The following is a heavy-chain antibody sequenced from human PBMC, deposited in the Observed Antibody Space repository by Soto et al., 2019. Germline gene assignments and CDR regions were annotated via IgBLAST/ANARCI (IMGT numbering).Heavy chain of an antibody. Sequence: QVQLVQSGAEVKKPGASVKVSCKASGYTFTSYDINWVRQATGQGLEWMGWMNPNSGNTGYAQKFQGRITMTRNTPIRTASLELTSLTSEASAVYYCARTLNGNNVDYWSQGTLVTVSS. V-gene: IGHV1-8*01. CDR1: GYTFTSYD. CDR3: ARTLNGNNVDY. D-gene: IGHD1-1*01. J-gene: IGHJ4*02. CDR2: MNPNSGNT.